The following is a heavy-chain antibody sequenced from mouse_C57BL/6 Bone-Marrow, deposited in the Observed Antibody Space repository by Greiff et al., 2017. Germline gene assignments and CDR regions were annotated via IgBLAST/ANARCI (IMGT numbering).Heavy chain of an antibody. Sequence: QVHVKQPGAELVMPGASVKLSCKASGYTFTSYWMHWVKQRPGQDLEWIGEIDPSDSYTNYNQKFKGKSTLTVDKSSSTAYMQLSSLTSEDSAVYYCARDRDYGSWFAYWGQGTLVTVSA. D-gene: IGHD1-1*01. CDR3: ARDRDYGSWFAY. J-gene: IGHJ3*01. CDR2: IDPSDSYT. CDR1: GYTFTSYW. V-gene: IGHV1-69*01.